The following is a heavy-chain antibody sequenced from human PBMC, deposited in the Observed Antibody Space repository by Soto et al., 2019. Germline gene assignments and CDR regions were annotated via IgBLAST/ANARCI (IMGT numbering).Heavy chain of an antibody. D-gene: IGHD5-18*01. CDR1: GGSFSGYY. CDR3: ARGRGSGYSYGYYYYYGMDV. Sequence: SEILSLTCAVYGGSFSGYYWSWIRQPPGKGLEWIGEINHSGSTNYNPSLKSRVTISVDTSKNQFSLKLSSVTAADTAVYYCARGRGSGYSYGYYYYYGMDVWGQGTTVTVSS. CDR2: INHSGST. V-gene: IGHV4-34*01. J-gene: IGHJ6*02.